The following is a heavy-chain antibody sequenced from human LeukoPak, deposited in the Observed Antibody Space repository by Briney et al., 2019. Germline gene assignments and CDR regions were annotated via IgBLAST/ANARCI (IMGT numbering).Heavy chain of an antibody. CDR1: GFIFSTSA. CDR2: LVYDARS. Sequence: GGSLRLSCAASGFIFSTSAMHWVRQAPGKGLEWVARLVYDARSDYANSVKGRFSISRDDSKNTLFLDMSNLRVEDTALYYCARDLSAAFDFWGQGVLVTVSS. J-gene: IGHJ4*02. D-gene: IGHD6-25*01. CDR3: ARDLSAAFDF. V-gene: IGHV3-33*08.